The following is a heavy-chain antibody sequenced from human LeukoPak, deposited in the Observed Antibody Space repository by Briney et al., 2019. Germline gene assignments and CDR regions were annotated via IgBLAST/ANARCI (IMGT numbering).Heavy chain of an antibody. CDR3: ARDGWAEVSIAAAGMFNY. J-gene: IGHJ4*02. CDR1: GGTFSSYA. D-gene: IGHD6-13*01. CDR2: IIPIFGTA. Sequence: SVTVSCKAPGGTFSSYAISWVRQAPEQGLEWMGGIIPIFGTANYAQKFQGRVTITADESTSTAYMELSSLRSEDTAVYYCARDGWAEVSIAAAGMFNYWGQGTLVTVSS. V-gene: IGHV1-69*13.